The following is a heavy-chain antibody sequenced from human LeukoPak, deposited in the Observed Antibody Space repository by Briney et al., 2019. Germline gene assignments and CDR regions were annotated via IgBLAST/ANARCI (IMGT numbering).Heavy chain of an antibody. D-gene: IGHD3-22*01. V-gene: IGHV4-34*01. CDR1: GGSFSGYY. CDR2: INHSGST. Sequence: PSETLSLTCAVYGGSFSGYYWSWIRQPPGKGLEWIGEINHSGSTNYNPSLKSRVTISVDTSKNQFSLKLSSVTAADTAVYYCARFDRYYDSSGYYDAFDIWGQGTMVTVSS. J-gene: IGHJ3*02. CDR3: ARFDRYYDSSGYYDAFDI.